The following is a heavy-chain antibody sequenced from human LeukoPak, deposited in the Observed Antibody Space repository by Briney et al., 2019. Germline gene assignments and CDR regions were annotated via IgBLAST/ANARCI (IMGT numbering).Heavy chain of an antibody. CDR3: AGDCSSTSRPDV. Sequence: SETLSLTCAVYGGSFSGYYWSWIRQPPGKGLEWIGEINHSGSTNYNPSLKSRVTISLDTSKNQFSLRLSSVTAADTAVYYCAGDCSSTSRPDVWGQGTTVTVSS. D-gene: IGHD2-2*01. CDR2: INHSGST. V-gene: IGHV4-34*01. J-gene: IGHJ6*02. CDR1: GGSFSGYY.